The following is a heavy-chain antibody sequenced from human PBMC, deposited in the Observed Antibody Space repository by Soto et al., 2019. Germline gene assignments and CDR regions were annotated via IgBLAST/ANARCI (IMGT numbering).Heavy chain of an antibody. CDR3: ARSGPNSFYYYGMDV. J-gene: IGHJ6*02. Sequence: ASVKVSCKASGGTFSSYAISWVRQAPGQGLEWMGGIIPISGTANYAQKFQGRVTITADESTSTAYMELSSLRSEDTAVYYCARSGPNSFYYYGMDVWGQGTTVTVSS. CDR1: GGTFSSYA. V-gene: IGHV1-69*13. CDR2: IIPISGTA. D-gene: IGHD3-10*01.